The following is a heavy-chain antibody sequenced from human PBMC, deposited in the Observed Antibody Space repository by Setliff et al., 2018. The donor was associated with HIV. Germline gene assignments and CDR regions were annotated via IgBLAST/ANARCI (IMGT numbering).Heavy chain of an antibody. J-gene: IGHJ6*04. CDR1: GHTFNNYD. CDR3: ASGKGVGGVIITGGLDV. V-gene: IGHV1-8*01. CDR2: MNPNTGVA. Sequence: VKVSCKASGHTFNNYDIHWVRRATGQGPEWMGWMNPNTGVAGYALKFHGRVTMTRDTSISTVYMELSSLTSEDTAVYWCASGKGVGGVIITGGLDVWGKGTTVTVSS. D-gene: IGHD3-10*01.